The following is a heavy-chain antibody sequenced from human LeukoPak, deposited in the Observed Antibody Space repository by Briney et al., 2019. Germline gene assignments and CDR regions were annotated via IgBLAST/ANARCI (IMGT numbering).Heavy chain of an antibody. Sequence: SETLSLTCTVSGGSISSGGYYWSWIRQHPGKGLEWIGYIYYSGSTYYNPSLKSRVTISVDTSKNQFSLKLSPVTAADTAVYYCARDVRIFGVVTTPGGAAFDIWGQGTMVTVSS. CDR3: ARDVRIFGVVTTPGGAAFDI. CDR2: IYYSGST. J-gene: IGHJ3*02. V-gene: IGHV4-31*03. D-gene: IGHD3-3*01. CDR1: GGSISSGGYY.